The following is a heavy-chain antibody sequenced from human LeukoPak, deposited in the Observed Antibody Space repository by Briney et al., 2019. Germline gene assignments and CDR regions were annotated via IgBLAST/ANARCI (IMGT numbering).Heavy chain of an antibody. CDR2: ISYDRSNK. CDR1: GFTFSSYA. Sequence: GGCLGLSCAASGFTFSSYAMHWVRQAPGKGLEWVAVISYDRSNKYYADSVKGRFTISRDNSKNTLYLQMNSLRAEDTAVYYCARDGGYSGYDDIDYWGQGTLVTVSS. D-gene: IGHD5-12*01. V-gene: IGHV3-30-3*01. J-gene: IGHJ4*02. CDR3: ARDGGYSGYDDIDY.